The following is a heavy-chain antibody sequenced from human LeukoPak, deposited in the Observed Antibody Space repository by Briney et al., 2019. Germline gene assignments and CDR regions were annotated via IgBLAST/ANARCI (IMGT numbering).Heavy chain of an antibody. CDR2: IYSGGSTS. CDR3: ARGPIVRNSGWFDY. Sequence: GGSLRLSCAASGFTVSSDHMSWVRQAPGKGLEWVSVIYSGGSTSYYADSVKGRFTISRDNSKNTLYLQMNSLRAEDTAVYYCARGPIVRNSGWFDYWGQGTLVTVSS. J-gene: IGHJ4*02. CDR1: GFTVSSDH. D-gene: IGHD6-19*01. V-gene: IGHV3-53*01.